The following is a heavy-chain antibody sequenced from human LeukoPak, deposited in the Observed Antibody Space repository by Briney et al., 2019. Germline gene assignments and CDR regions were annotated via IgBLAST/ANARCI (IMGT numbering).Heavy chain of an antibody. CDR3: ARTGYHYNSYGYYFLDY. CDR2: IIPILGTA. J-gene: IGHJ4*02. CDR1: GGTFSSYI. V-gene: IGHV1-69*16. Sequence: ASVKVSFEASGGTFSSYIITWVRQAPGQGLEWMGGIIPILGTANYAQKFQGRVTTTADESTSTAYMELSSLRSEDTAVYFCARTGYHYNSYGYYFLDYWGQGTLVTVSS. D-gene: IGHD3-22*01.